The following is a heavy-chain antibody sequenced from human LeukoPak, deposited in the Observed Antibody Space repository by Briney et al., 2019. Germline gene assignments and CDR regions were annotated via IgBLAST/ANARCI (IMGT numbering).Heavy chain of an antibody. CDR3: AREGPGVVVPAAIWY. D-gene: IGHD2-2*01. J-gene: IGHJ4*02. CDR1: GGSFSGYF. V-gene: IGHV4-34*01. Sequence: PSETLSLTCAVYGGSFSGYFWSWIRQPPGKGLEWIGEINHSGSTNYDPSLKSRVTISVDTSKNQFSLKLSSVTAADTAVYYCAREGPGVVVPAAIWYWGQGTLVTVSS. CDR2: INHSGST.